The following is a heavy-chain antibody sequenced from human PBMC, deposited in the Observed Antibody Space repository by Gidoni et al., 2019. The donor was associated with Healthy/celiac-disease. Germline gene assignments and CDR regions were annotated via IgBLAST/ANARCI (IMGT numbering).Heavy chain of an antibody. CDR3: AREIAVAGNTYYYYGMDV. V-gene: IGHV3-21*01. Sequence: EVQLVESGGGLVKPGGSLRLSCAASGFTFSSYSMNWVRQAPGKGLEWVSSISSSSSYIYYADSVKVRFTISRDNAKNSLYLQMNSLRAEDTAVYYCAREIAVAGNTYYYYGMDVWGQGTTVTVSS. J-gene: IGHJ6*02. CDR1: GFTFSSYS. D-gene: IGHD6-19*01. CDR2: ISSSSSYI.